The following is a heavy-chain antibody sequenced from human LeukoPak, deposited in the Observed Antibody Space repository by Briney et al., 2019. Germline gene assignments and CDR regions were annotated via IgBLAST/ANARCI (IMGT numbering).Heavy chain of an antibody. J-gene: IGHJ4*02. D-gene: IGHD3/OR15-3a*01. CDR3: ARLSLDPPVDY. CDR2: IYYSGST. Sequence: SETLSLTCKVSGGSISSSSYHWGWIRQPPGKGLEWIGSIYYSGSTYYNPSLKSRVTISVDTSKNQFSLKLSSVTAADTAVYYCARLSLDPPVDYWGQGTLVTVSS. V-gene: IGHV4-39*01. CDR1: GGSISSSSYH.